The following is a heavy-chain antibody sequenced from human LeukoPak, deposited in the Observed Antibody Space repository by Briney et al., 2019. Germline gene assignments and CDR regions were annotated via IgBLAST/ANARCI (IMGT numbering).Heavy chain of an antibody. CDR1: GGSISSGSYY. D-gene: IGHD4-11*01. V-gene: IGHV3-23*01. CDR3: AKDLRTVIYDYFDY. J-gene: IGHJ4*02. CDR2: ISGSGGST. Sequence: PSETLSLTCTVSGGSISSGSYYWSWVRQAPGKGLEWVSAISGSGGSTYYADSVKGRFTISRDDSKNTLYLQMNSLRAEDTAVYYCAKDLRTVIYDYFDYWGQGTLVTVSS.